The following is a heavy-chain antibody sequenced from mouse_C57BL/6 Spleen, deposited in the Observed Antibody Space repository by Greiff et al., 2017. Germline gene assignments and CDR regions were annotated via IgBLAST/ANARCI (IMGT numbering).Heavy chain of an antibody. J-gene: IGHJ2*01. V-gene: IGHV1-64*01. CDR1: GYTFTSYW. CDR3: ARYYYGSSYGYYFDY. CDR2: IHPNSGST. Sequence: QVQLQQSGAELVKPGASVKLSCKASGYTFTSYWMHWVKQRPGQGLEWIGMIHPNSGSTNYNEKFKSKATLTVDKSSSTAYMQLSSLTSEDSAVYYCARYYYGSSYGYYFDYWGQGTTLTVSS. D-gene: IGHD1-1*01.